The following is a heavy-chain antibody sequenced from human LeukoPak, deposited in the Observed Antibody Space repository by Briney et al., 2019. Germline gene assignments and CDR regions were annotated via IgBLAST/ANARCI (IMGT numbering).Heavy chain of an antibody. V-gene: IGHV3-9*03. J-gene: IGHJ3*02. D-gene: IGHD2-8*02. CDR2: ISWNSGSI. CDR1: GFTFDDYA. CDR3: AKGGVTWKPTPGGAFDI. Sequence: GGSLRLSCAASGFTFDDYAMHWVRQAPGKGLEWVSGISWNSGSIGYADSVKGRFTISRDNAKNSLYLQMNSLRAEDMALYYCAKGGVTWKPTPGGAFDIWGQGTMVTVSS.